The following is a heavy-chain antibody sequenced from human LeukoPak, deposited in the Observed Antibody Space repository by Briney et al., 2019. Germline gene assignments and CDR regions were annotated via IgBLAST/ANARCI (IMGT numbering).Heavy chain of an antibody. CDR3: ARMPSGLQSRGLDV. CDR1: GFTVSNDY. D-gene: IGHD2-2*01. CDR2: LYSGGSP. V-gene: IGHV3-66*01. J-gene: IGHJ6*02. Sequence: GGSLRLSCAASGFTVSNDYMTWVRQAPGKGLEWVSVLYSGGSPYYSGSVKGRFTISRDNSNNTLYLQMNSLRADDTALYFCARMPSGLQSRGLDVWGPGTTVTVSS.